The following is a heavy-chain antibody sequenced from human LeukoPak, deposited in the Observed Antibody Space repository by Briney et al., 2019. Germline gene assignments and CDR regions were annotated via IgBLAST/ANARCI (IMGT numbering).Heavy chain of an antibody. J-gene: IGHJ5*02. CDR1: GGPISRGAYY. CDR3: AREAWAGTLSGWFDP. Sequence: PSKTLSLTCSVSGGPISRGAYYWSWVRQLPGKGLEWIGNVFSSGSTSYNPSLRSRVTVSFDTSKNQFFLNLSSVTAADTAVYYCAREAWAGTLSGWFDPWGQGTLVTVSS. CDR2: VFSSGST. V-gene: IGHV4-31*03. D-gene: IGHD1-7*01.